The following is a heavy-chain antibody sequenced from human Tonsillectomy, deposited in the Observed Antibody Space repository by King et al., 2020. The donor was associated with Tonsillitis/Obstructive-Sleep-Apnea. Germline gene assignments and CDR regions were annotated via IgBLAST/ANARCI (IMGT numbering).Heavy chain of an antibody. CDR3: AKDYGGHWAWDY. J-gene: IGHJ4*02. V-gene: IGHV3-30*18. Sequence: VQLQESGGGVVQPGRSLRLSCVASGFTFSKNVMHWVRQAPGKGLEWVAVMSYGGGNEYYADSVKGRFTISRDNSKNMLYLQMNSLRVEDTAVYYCAKDYGGHWAWDYWGQGTLVTVPS. CDR2: MSYGGGNE. D-gene: IGHD3-16*01. CDR1: GFTFSKNV.